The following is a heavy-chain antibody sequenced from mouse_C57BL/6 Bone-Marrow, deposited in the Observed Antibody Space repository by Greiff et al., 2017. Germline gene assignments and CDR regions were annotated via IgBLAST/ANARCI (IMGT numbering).Heavy chain of an antibody. Sequence: QVQLKQSGAELVRPGTSVKVSCKASGYAFTNYLIEWVKQRPGQGLEWIGVINPGRGGTNYNEKFKGKATLTADQSSSTAYMQRSSLTSKDSAVDFCARPNLGTQLGRDYWGQGTTLTVSS. CDR1: GYAFTNYL. J-gene: IGHJ2*01. CDR3: ARPNLGTQLGRDY. V-gene: IGHV1-54*01. CDR2: INPGRGGT. D-gene: IGHD4-1*02.